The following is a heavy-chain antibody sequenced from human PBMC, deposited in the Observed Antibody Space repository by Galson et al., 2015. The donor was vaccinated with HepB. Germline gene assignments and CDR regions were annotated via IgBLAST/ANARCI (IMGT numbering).Heavy chain of an antibody. CDR2: ISYDGSIK. D-gene: IGHD1-1*01. CDR1: GFAFYNYG. CDR3: AKPFPRYTTRGEGNYFDS. V-gene: IGHV3-30*18. Sequence: SLRLSCAASGFAFYNYGMHWVRQAPGKGLEWVAVISYDGSIKFYADSVKGRFTISRDSSMNTLYLQMNGLRVEDTALYFCAKPFPRYTTRGEGNYFDSWGQGVLVTVSS. J-gene: IGHJ4*02.